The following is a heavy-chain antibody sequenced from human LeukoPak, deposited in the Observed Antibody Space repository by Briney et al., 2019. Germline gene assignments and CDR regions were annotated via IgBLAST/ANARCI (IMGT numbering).Heavy chain of an antibody. CDR2: ISGSGGST. J-gene: IGHJ5*02. CDR1: GFTFSSYA. D-gene: IGHD2-2*01. Sequence: GESLRLSCAASGFTFSSYAMSWVRQAPGKGLEWVSAISGSGGSTYYADSVKGRFTISRDNSKNTLYLQMNSLRAEDTAVYYCAKDPARFYCSSTSCNNWFDPWGQGTLVTVSS. V-gene: IGHV3-23*01. CDR3: AKDPARFYCSSTSCNNWFDP.